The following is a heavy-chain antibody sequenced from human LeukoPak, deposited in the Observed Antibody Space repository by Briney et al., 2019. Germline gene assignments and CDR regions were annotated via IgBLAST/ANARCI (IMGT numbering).Heavy chain of an antibody. Sequence: GGSLRLSCAASGFTVSSNYMSWVRQAPGKGLEWVSVIYSGGSTYYADSVKGRFTISRDNSKNTVYLQMNSLRAEDTAVYYCARGGRSSAWLYFDYWGQGTLVTVSS. CDR2: IYSGGST. CDR3: ARGGRSSAWLYFDY. V-gene: IGHV3-53*05. D-gene: IGHD6-19*01. J-gene: IGHJ4*02. CDR1: GFTVSSNY.